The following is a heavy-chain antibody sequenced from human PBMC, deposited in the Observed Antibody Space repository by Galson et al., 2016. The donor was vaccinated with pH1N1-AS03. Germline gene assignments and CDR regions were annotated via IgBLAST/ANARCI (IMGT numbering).Heavy chain of an antibody. CDR2: IHDDGVGK. CDR1: GFSFSNFA. CDR3: ATVNAEMDDAFDI. D-gene: IGHD5-24*01. V-gene: IGHV3-23*01. J-gene: IGHJ3*02. Sequence: SLRLSCAASGFSFSNFAVTWVRQAPGKGLEWVSLIHDDGVGKYYADSVKGRFTISRDNSKNTLFLHMNSLRAEDTALYYCATVNAEMDDAFDIWGRGTMVTVSS.